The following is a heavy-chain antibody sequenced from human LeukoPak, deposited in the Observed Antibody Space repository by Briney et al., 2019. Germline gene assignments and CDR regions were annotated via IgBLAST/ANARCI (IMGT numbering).Heavy chain of an antibody. V-gene: IGHV1-2*06. CDR2: INPNNGGT. CDR1: GYTFTGYY. CDR3: ARDHLAAAGSGG. J-gene: IGHJ4*02. Sequence: ASVKVSCEASGYTFTGYYIHWVRQAPGQGLEWMGHINPNNGGTNYAQKFQGRVTMTRDTSINTAYMELNSLRSDDTAIYYCARDHLAAAGSGGWGQGTLVTVSS. D-gene: IGHD6-13*01.